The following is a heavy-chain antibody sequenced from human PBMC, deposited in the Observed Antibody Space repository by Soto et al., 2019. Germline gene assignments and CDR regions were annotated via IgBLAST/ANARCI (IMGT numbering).Heavy chain of an antibody. CDR2: ISSSGSTI. D-gene: IGHD2-2*01. J-gene: IGHJ4*02. V-gene: IGHV3-11*01. CDR3: ARDRGVRYCSSTRCPRGNY. Sequence: QVQLVESGGGLVKPGGSLRLSCAASGFTFRDYYMRWIRQAPGKGLEWVSYISSSGSTIYYADSVKGRFTISRDNAKNSLYLQINRLRGEDTAVYYCARDRGVRYCSSTRCPRGNYWGQRTLVTVSS. CDR1: GFTFRDYY.